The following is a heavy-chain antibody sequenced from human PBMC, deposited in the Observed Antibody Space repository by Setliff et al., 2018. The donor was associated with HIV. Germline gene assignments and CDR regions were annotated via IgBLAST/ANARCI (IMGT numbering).Heavy chain of an antibody. D-gene: IGHD1-26*01. Sequence: SETLSLTCTVSGDSISSDFYWGWIRQPPGKGLEWIGSIYHSGNTYYMPSLQSRVTISVDMSKNQFSLNLNSVTAADTAVYYCAAVGSGSYYDWYFDLWGRGTLVTVSS. J-gene: IGHJ2*01. CDR3: AAVGSGSYYDWYFDL. CDR1: GDSISSDFY. CDR2: IYHSGNT. V-gene: IGHV4-38-2*02.